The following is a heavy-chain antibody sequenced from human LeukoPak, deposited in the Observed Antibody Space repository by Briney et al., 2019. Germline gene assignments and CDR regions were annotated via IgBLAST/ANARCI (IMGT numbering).Heavy chain of an antibody. CDR2: IYHSGST. CDR3: ARGGAQEHSYGSNFDN. J-gene: IGHJ4*02. CDR1: GGSISSSNW. Sequence: SGTLSLTCAVSGGSISSSNWWSWVRQPPGKGLEWIGEIYHSGSTNYNPSLKSRITTSVDPSKNQFSLKLGSVTAADTAIYYCARGGAQEHSYGSNFDNWAREPWSPSPQ. D-gene: IGHD5-18*01. V-gene: IGHV4-4*02.